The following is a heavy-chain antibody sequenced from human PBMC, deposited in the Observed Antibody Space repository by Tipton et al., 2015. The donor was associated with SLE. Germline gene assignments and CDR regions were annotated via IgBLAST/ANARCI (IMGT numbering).Heavy chain of an antibody. V-gene: IGHV5-51*03. J-gene: IGHJ3*02. Sequence: QLVQSGAEVKKPGESLKISCKGSGYSFTSYWIGWVRQMPRKGLEWMGIIYPGDSDTRYSPSFQGQVTISADKSISTAYLQWSSLKASDTAMYYCARPKSIAVAGAAFDIWGQGTMVTVSS. CDR2: IYPGDSDT. CDR1: GYSFTSYW. D-gene: IGHD6-19*01. CDR3: ARPKSIAVAGAAFDI.